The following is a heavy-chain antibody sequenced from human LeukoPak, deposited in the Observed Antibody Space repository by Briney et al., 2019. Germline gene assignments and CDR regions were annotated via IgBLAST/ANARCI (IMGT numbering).Heavy chain of an antibody. V-gene: IGHV3-64*02. CDR2: ISSNGGST. D-gene: IGHD6-13*01. CDR3: ARDRGVAAATYYYYGMDV. J-gene: IGHJ6*02. CDR1: GFTFSSYA. Sequence: GGSLRLSCAATGFTFSSYAMHWVRQAPGKGLEYVSAISSNGGSTYYADSVKGRFTISRDNSKNTLYLQMGSLRAEDMAVYYCARDRGVAAATYYYYGMDVWGQGTTVTVSS.